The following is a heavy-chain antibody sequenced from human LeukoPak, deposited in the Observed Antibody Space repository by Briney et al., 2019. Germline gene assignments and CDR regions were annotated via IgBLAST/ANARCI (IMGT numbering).Heavy chain of an antibody. Sequence: ASVKVSCKASGYTFTSYAMNWVRQAPGQGLEWMGWVNTNTGNPTYAQGFTGRFVFSLDTSVSTAYLQISSLKAEDTAVYYCARQGPGDCSSTRCYGVDSWGQGTLVTVSS. CDR3: ARQGPGDCSSTRCYGVDS. V-gene: IGHV7-4-1*02. D-gene: IGHD2-2*01. CDR2: VNTNTGNP. J-gene: IGHJ4*02. CDR1: GYTFTSYA.